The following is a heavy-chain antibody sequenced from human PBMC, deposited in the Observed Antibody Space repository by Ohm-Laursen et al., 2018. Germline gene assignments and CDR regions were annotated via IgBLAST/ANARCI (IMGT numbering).Heavy chain of an antibody. CDR1: GGSISSSSYY. D-gene: IGHD6-6*01. CDR3: ARCGRIAARQRGYYGMDV. V-gene: IGHV4-39*07. CDR2: INHSGST. Sequence: SETLSLTCTVSGGSISSSSYYWGWIRQPPGKGLEWIGEINHSGSTNYNPSLKSRVTISVDTSKNQFSLKLSSVTAADTAVYYCARCGRIAARQRGYYGMDVWGQGTPVTVSS. J-gene: IGHJ6*02.